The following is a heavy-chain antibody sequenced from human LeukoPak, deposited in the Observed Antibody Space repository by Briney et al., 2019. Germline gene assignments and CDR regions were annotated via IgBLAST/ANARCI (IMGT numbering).Heavy chain of an antibody. CDR1: GGSFSGYY. V-gene: IGHV4-34*01. CDR2: INHSGST. CDR3: ARAPTLYARRFDY. D-gene: IGHD2-8*01. J-gene: IGHJ4*02. Sequence: PSETLSLTCAVYGGSFSGYYWSSIRQPPGKGLEWIGEINHSGSTNYNPSLKSRVTISVDTSKNQFSLKLSSVTAADTAVYYCARAPTLYARRFDYWGQGTLVTVSS.